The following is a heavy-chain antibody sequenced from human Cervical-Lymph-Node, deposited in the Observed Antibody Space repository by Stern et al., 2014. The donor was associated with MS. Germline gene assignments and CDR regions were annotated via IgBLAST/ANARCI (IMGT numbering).Heavy chain of an antibody. CDR2: IYTDGTT. Sequence: VQLVESGGGLIQPGGSLRLSCAVSGSTVRSNYMTWVRQAPGKGLEWVSLIYTDGTTYYRDSVKGRFTFSRDRSQNTMYLRMNNLRLEDTAMYYCARAIFGVVTPTMAPDAFENWGQGTRVTVSS. D-gene: IGHD3-3*01. CDR1: GSTVRSNY. V-gene: IGHV3-53*01. J-gene: IGHJ3*02. CDR3: ARAIFGVVTPTMAPDAFEN.